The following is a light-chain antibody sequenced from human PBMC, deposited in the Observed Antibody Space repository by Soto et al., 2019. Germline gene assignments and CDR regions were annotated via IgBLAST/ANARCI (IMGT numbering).Light chain of an antibody. V-gene: IGKV3-15*01. J-gene: IGKJ4*01. Sequence: EIVMTQSPATLSVSPGERVTLSCRASESIDINLAWYQQKPGQAPRLLIYGASNRATGIPARFSGSGSGTEFTLTISSLQSEDFALYYCQQYNNWLTFGGGTKVDIK. CDR3: QQYNNWLT. CDR2: GAS. CDR1: ESIDIN.